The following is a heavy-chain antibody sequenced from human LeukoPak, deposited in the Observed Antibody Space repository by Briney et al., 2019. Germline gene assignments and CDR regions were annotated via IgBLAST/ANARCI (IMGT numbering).Heavy chain of an antibody. J-gene: IGHJ5*02. D-gene: IGHD4/OR15-4a*01. CDR3: ARGRQAEQFAYYDFDR. Sequence: GGSLRLSCATSGFTITSYSMNWIRQAPGKGLEWISYISGSGRSIFSADSVRGRFTISRDNANNSLFLQMNSLRAEDTAVCYRARGRQAEQFAYYDFDRGGQGTLVTVSS. CDR2: ISGSGRSI. CDR1: GFTITSYS. V-gene: IGHV3-48*01.